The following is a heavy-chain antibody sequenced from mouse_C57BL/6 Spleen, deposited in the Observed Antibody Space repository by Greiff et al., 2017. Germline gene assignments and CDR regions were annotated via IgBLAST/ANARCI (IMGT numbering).Heavy chain of an antibody. V-gene: IGHV1-64*01. Sequence: QVQLQQPGAELVKPGASVKLSCKASGYTFTSYWMHWVKQRPGQGLEWIGMIHPNSGSTNYNEKFKSKATLTVDKSSSTAYMELSSLTSEDSAVYYCARRGSSLFDYWGQGTTLTVSS. J-gene: IGHJ2*01. CDR2: IHPNSGST. D-gene: IGHD1-1*01. CDR3: ARRGSSLFDY. CDR1: GYTFTSYW.